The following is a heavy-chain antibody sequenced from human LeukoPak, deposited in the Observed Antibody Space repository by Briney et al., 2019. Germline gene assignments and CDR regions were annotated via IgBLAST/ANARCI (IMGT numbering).Heavy chain of an antibody. CDR3: AKDGCGGYDYCYFDY. J-gene: IGHJ4*02. V-gene: IGHV3-23*01. Sequence: GGSLRLSCAASGFTFSSYAMSWVRQAPGKGLEWVSAISGSGGGTYYADSVKGRFTISRDNSKNTLYLQMNSLRAEDTAVYYCAKDGCGGYDYCYFDYWGQGTLVTVSS. D-gene: IGHD5-12*01. CDR2: ISGSGGGT. CDR1: GFTFSSYA.